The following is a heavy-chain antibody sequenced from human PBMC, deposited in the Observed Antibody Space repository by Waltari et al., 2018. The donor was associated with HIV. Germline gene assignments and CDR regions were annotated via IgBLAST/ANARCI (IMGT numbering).Heavy chain of an antibody. D-gene: IGHD3-3*01. V-gene: IGHV3-23*01. CDR1: GFTFRSSA. CDR2: ISGSGGST. Sequence: EVQLLESGGGLVQHGGSLRLSCAASGFTFRSSALGWVRQAPGKGLEWVSAISGSGGSTHYADSVKGRFTISRDNSKSTLYLQMNSLRAEDTAVYYCAGFLEWSTPLDYFDYWGQGTLVTVSS. J-gene: IGHJ4*02. CDR3: AGFLEWSTPLDYFDY.